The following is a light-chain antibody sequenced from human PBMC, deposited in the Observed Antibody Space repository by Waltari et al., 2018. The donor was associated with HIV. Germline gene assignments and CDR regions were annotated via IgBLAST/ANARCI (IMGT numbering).Light chain of an antibody. J-gene: IGKJ2*01. Sequence: DVQMTQSPSTLSASIGDRVTISCLASQTITTSLALYQHKLGKAPKLLVYGASTLPSGVPSKFSGSGSGTKFTLTISSLQPDDFATYYCLHYKYYT. CDR2: GAS. V-gene: IGKV1-5*03. CDR1: QTITTS. CDR3: LHYKYYT.